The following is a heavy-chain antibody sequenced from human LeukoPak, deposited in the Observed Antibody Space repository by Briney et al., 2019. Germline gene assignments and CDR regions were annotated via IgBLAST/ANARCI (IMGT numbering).Heavy chain of an antibody. J-gene: IGHJ5*02. CDR3: ARKGIAAAGTYNWFDP. CDR2: INHSGST. CDR1: GGSFSGYY. V-gene: IGHV4-34*01. Sequence: SETLSLTCAVYGGSFSGYYWSWIRQPPGKGLEWIGEINHSGSTNYNPSLKSRVTISVDTSKNQFSLKLSSVTAADTAVYYCARKGIAAAGTYNWFDPWGQGTLVTASS. D-gene: IGHD6-13*01.